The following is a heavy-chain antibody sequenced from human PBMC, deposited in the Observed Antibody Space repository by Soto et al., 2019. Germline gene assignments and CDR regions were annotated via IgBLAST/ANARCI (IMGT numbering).Heavy chain of an antibody. CDR2: IIPVFGTT. J-gene: IGHJ4*02. CDR3: GRGGGPYVWFNEF. Sequence: QEQLVQSGPEEKKPGSSVKVSCKDSGGLFSSFAISWVRQAPGQGLEWLGGIIPVFGTTNYAEKFQGRLTITADESTNTAYMELSSLTSGDTAMYYCGRGGGPYVWFNEFWGQGTLVTVSS. CDR1: GGLFSSFA. V-gene: IGHV1-69*01. D-gene: IGHD3-16*01.